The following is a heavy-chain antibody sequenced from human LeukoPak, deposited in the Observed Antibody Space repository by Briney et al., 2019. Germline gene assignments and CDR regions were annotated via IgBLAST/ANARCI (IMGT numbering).Heavy chain of an antibody. D-gene: IGHD2-8*01. J-gene: IGHJ6*02. Sequence: GGSLRLSCAASGFTFSGYSMNWVRQAPGKGLEWVSSISSSSSYIYYADSVKVRFTISRDNAKNSLYLQMNSLRAEDTAVYYCARQLGDCTNGVCYTRYYYYGMDVWGQGTTVTVSS. CDR1: GFTFSGYS. V-gene: IGHV3-21*01. CDR3: ARQLGDCTNGVCYTRYYYYGMDV. CDR2: ISSSSSYI.